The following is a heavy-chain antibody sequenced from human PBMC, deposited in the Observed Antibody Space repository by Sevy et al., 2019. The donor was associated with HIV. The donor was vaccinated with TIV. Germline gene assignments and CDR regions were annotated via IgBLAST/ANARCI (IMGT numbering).Heavy chain of an antibody. CDR3: ARGATFYSDSSGRVLSVLGAFDI. J-gene: IGHJ3*02. V-gene: IGHV3-21*04. CDR1: GFTFSSYS. CDR2: ISGSSNYI. Sequence: GGSLRLSCAASGFTFSSYSMIWVRQAPRKGLEWVSSISGSSNYIYYPDSVKGRFTISRDNAKNSLYLQMNSLRAEDTAVFYCARGATFYSDSSGRVLSVLGAFDIWGRGTMVTVSS. D-gene: IGHD3-22*01.